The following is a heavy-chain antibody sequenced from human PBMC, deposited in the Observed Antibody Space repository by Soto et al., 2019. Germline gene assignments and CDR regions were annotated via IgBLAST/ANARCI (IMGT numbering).Heavy chain of an antibody. CDR3: ARDPQRDGYNFSPLDY. CDR2: IWFDGSNK. V-gene: IGHV3-33*01. CDR1: GFTFSNYD. Sequence: QVQLVESGGGVVQPGRSLRLSCAASGFTFSNYDMHWVRQAPGKGLEWVTVIWFDGSNKYYADSVKGRFTISRDNSKNTLYLQMNSLRAEDTAVYYCARDPQRDGYNFSPLDYWGQGTLVTVSS. J-gene: IGHJ4*02. D-gene: IGHD5-12*01.